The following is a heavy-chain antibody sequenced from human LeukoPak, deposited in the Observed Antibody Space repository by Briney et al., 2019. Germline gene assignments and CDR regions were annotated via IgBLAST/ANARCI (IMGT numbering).Heavy chain of an antibody. V-gene: IGHV1-8*01. CDR1: GYTFTSYD. D-gene: IGHD3-3*01. CDR2: MNPNSGNT. CDR3: ARDYYDFWSGYYSANWFDP. J-gene: IGHJ5*02. Sequence: ASVTVSCKASGYTFTSYDINWVRQATGQGLEWMGWMNPNSGNTGYAQKFQGRVTMTRDTSISTAYMELRSLRSEDTAVYYCARDYYDFWSGYYSANWFDPWGQGTLVTVSS.